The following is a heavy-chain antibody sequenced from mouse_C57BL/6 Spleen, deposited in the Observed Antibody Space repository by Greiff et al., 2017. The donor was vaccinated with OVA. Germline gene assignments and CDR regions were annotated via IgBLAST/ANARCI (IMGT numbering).Heavy chain of an antibody. CDR2: ISDGGSYT. D-gene: IGHD2-4*01. V-gene: IGHV5-4*01. CDR3: ARLDYDVFDY. J-gene: IGHJ2*01. Sequence: EVQGVESGGGLVKPGGSLKLSCAASGFTFSSYAMSWVRQTPEKRLEWVATISDGGSYTYYPDNVKGRFTISRDNAKNNLYLQMSHLKSEDTAMYYCARLDYDVFDYWGQGTTLTVSS. CDR1: GFTFSSYA.